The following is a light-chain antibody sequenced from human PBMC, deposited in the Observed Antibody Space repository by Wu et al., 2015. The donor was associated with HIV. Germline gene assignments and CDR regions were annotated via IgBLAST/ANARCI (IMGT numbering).Light chain of an antibody. Sequence: DIQMTQSPSSLSASVGDRVTITCRASQDISNSLAWYQQKPGKAPKLLLSAASSLEIGVPSRFSGSGSGTDYSLTISGLQPEDFATYYCQQYHTTPSRFGQGPRWKSN. V-gene: IGKV1-NL1*01. CDR2: AAS. J-gene: IGKJ1*01. CDR1: QDISNS. CDR3: QQYHTTPSR.